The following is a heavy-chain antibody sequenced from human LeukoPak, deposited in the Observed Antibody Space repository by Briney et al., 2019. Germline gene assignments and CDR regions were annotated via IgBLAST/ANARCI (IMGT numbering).Heavy chain of an antibody. CDR3: AKRDYYDSSGYFDY. D-gene: IGHD3-22*01. J-gene: IGHJ4*02. Sequence: GGSLRLSCAASGFTFSSYAMSWVRQAPGKGLGWVSAISGSGGSTYYADSVKGRFTISRDNSKNTLYLQMNSLRAEDTAVYYCAKRDYYDSSGYFDYWGQGTLVTVSS. CDR1: GFTFSSYA. V-gene: IGHV3-23*01. CDR2: ISGSGGST.